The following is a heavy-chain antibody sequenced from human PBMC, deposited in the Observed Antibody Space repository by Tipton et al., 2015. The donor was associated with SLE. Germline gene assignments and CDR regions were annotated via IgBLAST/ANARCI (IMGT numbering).Heavy chain of an antibody. Sequence: TLSLTCTVSGGSISSYYWSWIRQPPGEGLEWIEYIYYSGSTNYNPSLKSRVTISVDTSKNQFSLKLSSVTAADTAVYYCARDLFGKDFDLWGRGTLVTVSS. CDR2: IYYSGST. J-gene: IGHJ2*01. V-gene: IGHV4-59*01. D-gene: IGHD3-3*01. CDR1: GGSISSYY. CDR3: ARDLFGKDFDL.